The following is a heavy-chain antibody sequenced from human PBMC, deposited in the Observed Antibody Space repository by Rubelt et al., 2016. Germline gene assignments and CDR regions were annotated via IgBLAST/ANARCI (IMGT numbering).Heavy chain of an antibody. CDR3: ARHPIDY. V-gene: IGHV1-2*06. Sequence: QVQLVQSGAEVKKPGASVKVSCKASGYTFTGYYMHWVRQAPGQGLEWMGRSNPNSGGTNYAQKFPGRVTMTSGTSISTAYMGLSRLRSDDTAVYYCARHPIDYWGQGTLVTVSS. J-gene: IGHJ4*02. CDR1: GYTFTGYY. CDR2: SNPNSGGT.